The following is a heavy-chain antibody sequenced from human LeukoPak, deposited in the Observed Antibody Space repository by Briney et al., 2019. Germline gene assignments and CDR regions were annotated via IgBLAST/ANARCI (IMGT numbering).Heavy chain of an antibody. CDR2: FDPEDGET. V-gene: IGHV1-24*01. J-gene: IGHJ4*02. Sequence: VASVKVSCKVSGYTLTELSMHWVRQAPGKGLEWMGGFDPEDGETIYAQKFQGRVTMTEDTSTDTAYMELSSLRSEDTAVYYCATGYCSSTSCYQWVDYWGQGTLVTVSS. CDR1: GYTLTELS. D-gene: IGHD2-2*01. CDR3: ATGYCSSTSCYQWVDY.